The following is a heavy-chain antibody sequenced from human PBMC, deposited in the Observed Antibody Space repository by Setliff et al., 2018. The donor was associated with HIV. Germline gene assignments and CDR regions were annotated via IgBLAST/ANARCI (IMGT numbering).Heavy chain of an antibody. CDR1: GGSFSGYS. V-gene: IGHV4-34*01. CDR2: INRSGGT. D-gene: IGHD6-13*01. CDR3: ARGQHSSTWGALFDY. Sequence: SETLSLTCAVYGGSFSGYSWSWLRQPPGKGLEWIGEINRSGGTNYHPSLKSRLTMSVDTSKKHFSLKLSSMTAADTAVYYCARGQHSSTWGALFDYWGQGILVTVSS. J-gene: IGHJ4*02.